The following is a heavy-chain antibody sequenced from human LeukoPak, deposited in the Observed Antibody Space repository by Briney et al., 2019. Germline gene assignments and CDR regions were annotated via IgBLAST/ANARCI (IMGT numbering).Heavy chain of an antibody. CDR3: ARDSPDCGGDRYYLDY. D-gene: IGHD2-21*02. Sequence: SETLSLTCTVSGGSISGGGYYWTWIRQHPGKGLEWLGYIYYSGSTLYNPALKSRVIISVDTSKNQFSLKLNSVTAADTAVYYCARDSPDCGGDRYYLDYWGQGSLVTVSS. V-gene: IGHV4-31*03. CDR2: IYYSGST. J-gene: IGHJ4*02. CDR1: GGSISGGGYY.